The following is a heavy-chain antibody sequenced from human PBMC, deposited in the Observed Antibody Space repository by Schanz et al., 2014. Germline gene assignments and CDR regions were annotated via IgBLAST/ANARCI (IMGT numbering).Heavy chain of an antibody. CDR2: IYISGST. D-gene: IGHD3-10*01. Sequence: QVQLQESGPGLVKPSETLSLTCVVSRHSFSSSNWWGWIRQPPGKGLEWIGRIYISGSTRFNPSLKGRVPMSLDTSKNRVSLPLRSVTAADTAVYYCARGGYGSGSYREFDYWGQGTLVTVSS. CDR3: ARGGYGSGSYREFDY. CDR1: RHSFSSSNW. J-gene: IGHJ4*02. V-gene: IGHV4-28*03.